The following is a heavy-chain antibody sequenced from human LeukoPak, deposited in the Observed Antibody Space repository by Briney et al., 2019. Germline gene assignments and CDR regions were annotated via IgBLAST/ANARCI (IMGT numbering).Heavy chain of an antibody. CDR2: IKQDGSEK. V-gene: IGHV3-7*01. Sequence: GGSLRLSCAASGFTFSSYWMSWVRQAPGKGLEWVANIKQDGSEKYYVDSVKGRFTISRDNAKNSLYLQMNSLRAEDTAVYYCARDLTTTYYYDSSGYVDAFDIWGQGTMVTVSS. CDR3: ARDLTTTYYYDSSGYVDAFDI. D-gene: IGHD3-22*01. CDR1: GFTFSSYW. J-gene: IGHJ3*02.